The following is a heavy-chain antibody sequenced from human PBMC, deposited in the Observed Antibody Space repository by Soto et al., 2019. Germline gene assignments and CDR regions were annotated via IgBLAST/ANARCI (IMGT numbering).Heavy chain of an antibody. CDR1: GYTFTSYG. V-gene: IGHV1-18*01. CDR3: ARDWFGIDY. J-gene: IGHJ4*02. CDR2: INPYNGNT. Sequence: QVQLVQSGAEVKKPGASVKVSCTASGYTFTSYGICWVRQAPGQGLEWMGWINPYNGNTNYAQKLQGRVTMTPDTSTNTAYMELRSLISDDTAVYYCARDWFGIDYWGQGTLVTVSS. D-gene: IGHD3-16*01.